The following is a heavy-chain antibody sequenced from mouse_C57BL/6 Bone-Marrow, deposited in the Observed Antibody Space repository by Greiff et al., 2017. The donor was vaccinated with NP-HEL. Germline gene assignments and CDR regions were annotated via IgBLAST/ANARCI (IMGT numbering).Heavy chain of an antibody. J-gene: IGHJ3*01. Sequence: EVQGVESGGDLVKPGGSLKLSCAASGFTFSSYGMSWVRQTPDKRLEWVATISSGGSYTYYPDSVKGRFTISRDNAKNTLYLQMSSLKSEDTAMYYCARQERPFAYWGQGTLVTVSA. D-gene: IGHD1-2*01. CDR3: ARQERPFAY. CDR2: ISSGGSYT. V-gene: IGHV5-6*01. CDR1: GFTFSSYG.